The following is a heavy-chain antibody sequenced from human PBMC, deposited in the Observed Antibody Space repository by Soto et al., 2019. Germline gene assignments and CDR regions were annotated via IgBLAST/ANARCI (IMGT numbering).Heavy chain of an antibody. J-gene: IGHJ5*01. CDR1: GFTFSSYG. Sequence: GGPLRLSCAASGFTFSSYGMHCVRQAPGKGLEWVAIISYDGNKKYYADSVKGRFTIYRDNSKNTLYLQMNSLRAEDTAIYFCAKDTGDCSRTNCNPGHNWFGPWGQGALVTVSS. CDR2: ISYDGNKK. D-gene: IGHD2-2*01. V-gene: IGHV3-30*18. CDR3: AKDTGDCSRTNCNPGHNWFGP.